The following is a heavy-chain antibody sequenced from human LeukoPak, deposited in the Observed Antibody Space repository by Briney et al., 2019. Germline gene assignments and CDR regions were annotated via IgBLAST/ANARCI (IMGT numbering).Heavy chain of an antibody. CDR3: TRVELSHTAMDPQRNYYYYMDV. V-gene: IGHV3-49*03. CDR2: IRSKAYGGTT. J-gene: IGHJ6*03. CDR1: GFTFGDYA. Sequence: GGSLRLSCTASGFTFGDYAMSWFRQAPGKGLEWVGFIRSKAYGGTTEYAASVKGRFTISRDDSKSIAYLQMNSLKTEDTAVYYCTRVELSHTAMDPQRNYYYYMDVWGKGTTVTVSS. D-gene: IGHD5-18*01.